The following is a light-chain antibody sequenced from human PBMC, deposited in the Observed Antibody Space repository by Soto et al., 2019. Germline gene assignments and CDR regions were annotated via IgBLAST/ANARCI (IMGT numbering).Light chain of an antibody. CDR1: SSDVGSYNL. CDR2: EGS. CDR3: CSYAGSSTL. Sequence: QSALTQPASVSGSPGQSITISCTGTSSDVGSYNLVSWYQQHPGKAPKLMIYEGSKRPSGVSNRFSGSKSGNTASLTISGLQAEDKADYYCCSYAGSSTLFGTGTKLTVL. J-gene: IGLJ1*01. V-gene: IGLV2-23*03.